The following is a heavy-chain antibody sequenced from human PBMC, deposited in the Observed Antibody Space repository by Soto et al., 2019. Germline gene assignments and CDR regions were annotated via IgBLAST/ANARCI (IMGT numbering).Heavy chain of an antibody. Sequence: GGSLRLSCAASGFTFSNYWMHWVRQAPGKGLVWVSRINSDGRSTSYADSVKGRFTMSRDNAKIRLYLQMNSLRAEDTAVYYCARGGVGATYYYGMDVWCQGTTVTVAS. V-gene: IGHV3-74*01. D-gene: IGHD1-26*01. CDR3: ARGGVGATYYYGMDV. J-gene: IGHJ6*02. CDR1: GFTFSNYW. CDR2: INSDGRST.